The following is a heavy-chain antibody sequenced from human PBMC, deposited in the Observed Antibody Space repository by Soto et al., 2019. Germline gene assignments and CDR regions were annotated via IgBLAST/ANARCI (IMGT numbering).Heavy chain of an antibody. CDR3: ARGIAAAGPKLDY. D-gene: IGHD6-13*01. CDR1: GFTFSSSA. CDR2: ISDDGSNK. V-gene: IGHV3-30*14. Sequence: GGSLRLSCAASGFTFSSSALHWVRQAPGKGLEWVAIISDDGSNKYYADSVKGRFTISRDNAKNSLYLQMNSLRADDTAVYYCARGIAAAGPKLDYWGQGTLVTVSS. J-gene: IGHJ4*02.